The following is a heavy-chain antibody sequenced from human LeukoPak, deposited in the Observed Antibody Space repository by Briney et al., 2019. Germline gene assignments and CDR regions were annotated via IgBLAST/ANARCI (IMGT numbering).Heavy chain of an antibody. D-gene: IGHD1-26*01. Sequence: GGSLRLSCAASGFTFSSYGMSWVRQAPGKGLEWVSAISGSGGSTYYADSVKGRFTISRDNSKNTLYLQMNSLRAEDTAVYYCAKDGWELGYFDYWGQGTLVTISS. CDR1: GFTFSSYG. CDR2: ISGSGGST. J-gene: IGHJ4*02. V-gene: IGHV3-23*01. CDR3: AKDGWELGYFDY.